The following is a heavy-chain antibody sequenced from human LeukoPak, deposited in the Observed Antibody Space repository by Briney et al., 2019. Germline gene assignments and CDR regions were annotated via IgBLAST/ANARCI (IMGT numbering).Heavy chain of an antibody. Sequence: SETLSLTCTISGGSISSYYWSWIRQPPGKRLEWIGYIYYSGSTNYNPSLQSRVTTSVNTSKNQFSLKLSSVTAADTAVYYCARHGASNGYLDYWGQGTLSPSPQ. J-gene: IGHJ4*02. D-gene: IGHD3-16*02. CDR2: IYYSGST. V-gene: IGHV4-59*08. CDR3: ARHGASNGYLDY. CDR1: GGSISSYY.